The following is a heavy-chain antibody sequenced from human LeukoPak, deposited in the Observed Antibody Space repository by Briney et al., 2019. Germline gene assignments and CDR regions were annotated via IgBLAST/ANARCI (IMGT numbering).Heavy chain of an antibody. D-gene: IGHD2-2*01. Sequence: GGSLRLSCAASGFTVSSNYMSWVRQAPGNGLEWVSVIYSGGSTYYADSVKGRFTISRHNSKNTLYLQMNSLRAEDTAVYYCARYCSSTSCLYGMDVWGQGTTVTVSS. CDR1: GFTVSSNY. V-gene: IGHV3-53*04. J-gene: IGHJ6*02. CDR3: ARYCSSTSCLYGMDV. CDR2: IYSGGST.